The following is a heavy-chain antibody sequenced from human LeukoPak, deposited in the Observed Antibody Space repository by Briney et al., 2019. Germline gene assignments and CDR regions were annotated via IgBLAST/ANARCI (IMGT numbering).Heavy chain of an antibody. V-gene: IGHV4-59*08. CDR1: GGSISSYY. Sequence: SETLSLTCTVSGGSISSYYWSWIRQPPGKGLEWIGYIYYSGSTNYNPSLKSRVTISVDTSKNQFSLKLSSVTAADTAVYYCARAKAVGAYSSSWYVGAIDYWGQGTLVTVSS. D-gene: IGHD6-13*01. J-gene: IGHJ4*02. CDR2: IYYSGST. CDR3: ARAKAVGAYSSSWYVGAIDY.